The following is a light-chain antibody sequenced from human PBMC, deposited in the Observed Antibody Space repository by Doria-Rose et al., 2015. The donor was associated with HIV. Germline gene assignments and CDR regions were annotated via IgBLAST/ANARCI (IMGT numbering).Light chain of an antibody. J-gene: IGKJ5*01. Sequence: TQSPSSFSASTGDRVTITCRASQGISSYLAWYQQKPGKAPNLLIHAASTLQSGVPSRFGGSGSGTDFTLTISCLQSEDFATYYCQQYYSYPRAFGQGTRLEIK. CDR2: AAS. CDR3: QQYYSYPRA. CDR1: QGISSY. V-gene: IGKV1-8*01.